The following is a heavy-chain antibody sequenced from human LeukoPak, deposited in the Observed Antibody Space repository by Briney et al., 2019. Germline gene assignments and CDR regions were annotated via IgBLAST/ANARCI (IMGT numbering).Heavy chain of an antibody. J-gene: IGHJ4*02. V-gene: IGHV3-11*06. D-gene: IGHD5-12*01. CDR1: GFIFSDYD. CDR3: ARDRGYDPHYYFDY. CDR2: ISSSGRYT. Sequence: GGSLRLSCAASGFIFSDYDMSWIRQAPGKGPEWVSYISSSGRYTNYADSVKGRFTISRDNAKKSLYLQMKSLRAEDTAVYYCARDRGYDPHYYFDYWGQGTLVTVSS.